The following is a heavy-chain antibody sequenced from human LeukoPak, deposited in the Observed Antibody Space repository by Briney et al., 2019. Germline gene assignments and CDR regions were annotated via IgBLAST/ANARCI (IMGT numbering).Heavy chain of an antibody. CDR2: MNPNSGNT. CDR3: ARGLSPYSSSWYAY. CDR1: GYTFTSYD. J-gene: IGHJ4*02. V-gene: IGHV1-8*03. D-gene: IGHD6-13*01. Sequence: ASVKVSCKASGYTFTSYDINWVRQATGQGLEWMGWMNPNSGNTGYAQKFQGRVTITRNTSISTAYMELSSLRSEDTAVYYCARGLSPYSSSWYAYWGQGTLVTVSS.